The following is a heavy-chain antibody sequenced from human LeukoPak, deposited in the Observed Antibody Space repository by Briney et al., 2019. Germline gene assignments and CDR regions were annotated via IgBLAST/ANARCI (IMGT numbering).Heavy chain of an antibody. Sequence: AASVKVSCKASGYTFTGYYMHWVRQAPGEGPEWMGWINPDSGGTRYAQKFQGRVTMTRDTSISTAYMDLSRLTSDDTAVYYCASPTPWNHDVFAIWGQGTMVTVSS. CDR3: ASPTPWNHDVFAI. J-gene: IGHJ3*02. D-gene: IGHD1-1*01. V-gene: IGHV1-2*02. CDR2: INPDSGGT. CDR1: GYTFTGYY.